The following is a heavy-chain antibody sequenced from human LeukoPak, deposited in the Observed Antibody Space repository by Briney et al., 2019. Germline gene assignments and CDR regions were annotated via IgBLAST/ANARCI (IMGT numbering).Heavy chain of an antibody. J-gene: IGHJ4*02. CDR3: ARDNADYVGYFFFDY. D-gene: IGHD4-17*01. CDR2: IGGGGDGI. V-gene: IGHV3-23*01. CDR1: GFTFSSSA. Sequence: GGSLRLSCAASGFTFSSSAMTWVRQTPGKGLEWVSSIGGGGDGIYYADSVKGRFTISRDNSKNTLYLQMNSLRAEDTAVYYCARDNADYVGYFFFDYWGQGTLVTVSS.